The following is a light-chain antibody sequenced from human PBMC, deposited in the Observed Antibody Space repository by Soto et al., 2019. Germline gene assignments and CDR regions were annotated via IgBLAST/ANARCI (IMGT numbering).Light chain of an antibody. CDR3: SSYTSSSTLAV. Sequence: QSVLTQPASVSGSPGQSITISCTGTSSDVGGYNYVSWYQQHPGKAPKLMIYDVSNRPSGVSNRFSGSKSGNTASLTISGLQAEDEADYYCSSYTSSSTLAVFGGVTKLTVL. CDR2: DVS. J-gene: IGLJ2*01. CDR1: SSDVGGYNY. V-gene: IGLV2-14*01.